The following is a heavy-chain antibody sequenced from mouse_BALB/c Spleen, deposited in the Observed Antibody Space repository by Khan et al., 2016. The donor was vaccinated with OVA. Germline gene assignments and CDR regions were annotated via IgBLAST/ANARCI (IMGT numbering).Heavy chain of an antibody. CDR2: INTYTGEP. CDR3: ARGASYLYFDV. V-gene: IGHV9-1*02. CDR1: GYTFTNYG. Sequence: QIQLVQSGPELKKPGATVKISCKASGYTFTNYGMNWVKQAPGKGLKWMGWINTYTGEPTYTDDFKGRVAFSLETSASTAYLQLSSLKIEDIATYFCARGASYLYFDVWGAGTTVTVAS. J-gene: IGHJ1*01.